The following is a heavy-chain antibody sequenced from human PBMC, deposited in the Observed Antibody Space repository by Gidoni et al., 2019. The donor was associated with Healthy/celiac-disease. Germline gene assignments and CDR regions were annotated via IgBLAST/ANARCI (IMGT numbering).Heavy chain of an antibody. CDR1: GGSISSYY. D-gene: IGHD6-19*01. Sequence: QVQLQESGPGLVKPSETLSLTCTVSGGSISSYYWRWIRQPPGKGLEWIGNIYYSGSTNYNPSLKSRVTISVDTSKNQFSLKLSSVTAADTAVYYCASGYSSGYYYFDYWGQGTLVTVSS. CDR3: ASGYSSGYYYFDY. CDR2: IYYSGST. J-gene: IGHJ4*02. V-gene: IGHV4-59*08.